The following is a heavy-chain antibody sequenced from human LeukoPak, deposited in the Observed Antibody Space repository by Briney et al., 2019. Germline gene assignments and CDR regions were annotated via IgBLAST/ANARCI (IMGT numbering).Heavy chain of an antibody. J-gene: IGHJ2*01. V-gene: IGHV4-30-4*08. CDR1: GGPISSDDYY. CDR3: ARANAAIAVAGTGWYFDL. D-gene: IGHD6-19*01. Sequence: PSETLSLTCTVSGGPISSDDYYWSWIRQPPGKGLEWIGYIYYSGSTYYNPSLKSRVTISVDTSKNQFSLKLSSVTAADTAVYYCARANAAIAVAGTGWYFDLWGRGTLVTVSS. CDR2: IYYSGST.